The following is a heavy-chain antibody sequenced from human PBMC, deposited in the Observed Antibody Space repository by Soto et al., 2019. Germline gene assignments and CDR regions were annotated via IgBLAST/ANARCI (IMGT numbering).Heavy chain of an antibody. Sequence: SETLSLTCTVSGGSISSSSFYWGWVRQPPGKGLEWIGSVSHRGSTYYNPSLTSRVTISVDTSKNQFSLKLSSVTAADTAVYYCARVGRFRGSSSRHWFDPWGQGTLVTVSS. CDR3: ARVGRFRGSSSRHWFDP. CDR2: VSHRGST. D-gene: IGHD6-6*01. J-gene: IGHJ5*02. V-gene: IGHV4-39*07. CDR1: GGSISSSSFY.